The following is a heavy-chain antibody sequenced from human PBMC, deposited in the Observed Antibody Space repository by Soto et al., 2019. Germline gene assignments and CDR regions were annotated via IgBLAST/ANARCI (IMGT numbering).Heavy chain of an antibody. CDR2: IYSGGST. CDR1: GFSFSTYA. D-gene: IGHD5-18*01. V-gene: IGHV3-66*04. J-gene: IGHJ4*02. CDR3: ARHGYNYGGGYFDY. Sequence: RLSCAASGFSFSTYAMSWVRQAPGKGLEWVSVIYSGGSTYYADSVKGRFTISRDNSKNTLYLQMNSLRAEDTAVYYCARHGYNYGGGYFDYWGQGTLVTVSS.